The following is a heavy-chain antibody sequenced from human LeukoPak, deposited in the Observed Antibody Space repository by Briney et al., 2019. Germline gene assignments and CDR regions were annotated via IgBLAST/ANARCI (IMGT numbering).Heavy chain of an antibody. V-gene: IGHV3-30*02. J-gene: IGHJ3*01. D-gene: IGHD3-9*01. CDR3: AIEISRLVIHAFDL. CDR2: IQTDGSTK. Sequence: GESVRLSCVSSGSTFSRYGIHWVRQDPGKGLEWVSFIQTDGSTKYYSDSVKGRFTISRDNPKNTVYLQMNSLSTEDTAVYYCAIEISRLVIHAFDLWGQGTMVTVSS. CDR1: GSTFSRYG.